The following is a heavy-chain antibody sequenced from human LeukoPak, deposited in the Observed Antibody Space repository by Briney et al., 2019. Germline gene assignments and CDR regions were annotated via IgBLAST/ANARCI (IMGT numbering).Heavy chain of an antibody. D-gene: IGHD3-16*01. CDR1: GYTCTSHY. CDR2: INPSGGST. V-gene: IGHV1-46*01. CDR3: ARGGSKDVFDI. Sequence: ASVKVSCKASGYTCTSHYMHWVRQAPGQGLEWVGLINPSGGSTTYAQKFQGRVTMTRDTSTSTVYMELSSLRSEDTAVFYCARGGSKDVFDIWGQGTMVTVSS. J-gene: IGHJ3*02.